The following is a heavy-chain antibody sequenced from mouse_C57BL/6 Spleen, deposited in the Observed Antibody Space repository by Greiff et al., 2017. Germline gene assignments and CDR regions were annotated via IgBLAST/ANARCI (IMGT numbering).Heavy chain of an antibody. CDR3: SMYDYYGGFAY. CDR2: IYPRSGNT. CDR1: GYTFTSYG. D-gene: IGHD1-1*01. J-gene: IGHJ3*01. V-gene: IGHV1-81*01. Sequence: QVQLKESGAELARPGASVKLSCKASGYTFTSYGISWVKQRTGQGLEWIGEIYPRSGNTYYNEKFKGKATLTADKSSSTAYMELRSLTSEDSAVYFCSMYDYYGGFAYWGQGTLVTVSA.